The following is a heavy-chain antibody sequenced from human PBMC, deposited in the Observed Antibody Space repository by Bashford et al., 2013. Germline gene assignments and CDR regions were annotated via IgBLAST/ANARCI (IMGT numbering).Heavy chain of an antibody. D-gene: IGHD2-2*01. CDR2: VSPYNGNT. Sequence: ASVKVSCKASGYTFTDYTITWVRQALGRGLEWMGWVSPYNGNTKYAQKVHGRVTLTTDTSTSTAYMELRSLSSDDTAVYFCARAYCSITTCYSADYYYGMDVWGQGTTVTVSS. CDR3: ARAYCSITTCYSADYYYGMDV. J-gene: IGHJ6*02. CDR1: GYTFTDYT. V-gene: IGHV1-18*04.